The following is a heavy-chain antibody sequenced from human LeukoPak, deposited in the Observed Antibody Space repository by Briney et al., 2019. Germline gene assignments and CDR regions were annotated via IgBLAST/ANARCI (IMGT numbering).Heavy chain of an antibody. J-gene: IGHJ1*01. CDR1: GGSISSGGYY. V-gene: IGHV4-30-2*01. D-gene: IGHD3-22*01. CDR2: IYHSGTT. CDR3: ARAGDSDTFYCPFQH. Sequence: SQTLSLTCTVSGGSISSGGYYWSWIRLPPGKGLEWIGYIYHSGTTYYNPSLKSRVTISVDRSKNQFSLKLNSVTPADTAVYYCARAGDSDTFYCPFQHWGQGTLVTVSS.